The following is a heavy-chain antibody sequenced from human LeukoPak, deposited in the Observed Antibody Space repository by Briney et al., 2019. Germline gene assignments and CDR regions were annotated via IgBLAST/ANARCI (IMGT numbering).Heavy chain of an antibody. CDR1: GGTFSSYA. CDR3: ARDGYYYDSSGYHYYYYYYMDV. D-gene: IGHD3-22*01. CDR2: IIPIFGTA. V-gene: IGHV1-69*13. J-gene: IGHJ6*03. Sequence: ASVKVSCKASGGTFSSYAISWVRQAPGQGLEWMGGIIPIFGTASYAQKFQGRVTITADESTSTAYMELSSLRSEDTAVYYCARDGYYYDSSGYHYYYYYYMDVWGKGTTVTISS.